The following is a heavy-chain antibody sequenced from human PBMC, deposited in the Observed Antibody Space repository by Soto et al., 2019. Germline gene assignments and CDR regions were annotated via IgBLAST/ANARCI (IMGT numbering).Heavy chain of an antibody. V-gene: IGHV1-69*01. CDR2: IIPIFGTA. CDR1: GVTFSSYA. J-gene: IGHJ4*02. CDR3: ARDRERYYYDSSGYMPYYFDY. D-gene: IGHD3-22*01. Sequence: QVQMVQSGAEVKKPGSSVKVSCKASGVTFSSYAISWVRQAPGQGLEWMGGIIPIFGTANYAQKLQGRVTINEDESTSTSYMELGSLRSEDTAVYYCARDRERYYYDSSGYMPYYFDYWGQGTLVTVSS.